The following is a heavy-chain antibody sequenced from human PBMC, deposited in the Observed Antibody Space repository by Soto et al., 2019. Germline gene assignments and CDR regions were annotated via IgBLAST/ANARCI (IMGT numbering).Heavy chain of an antibody. CDR3: ARSIERAAAGILVYFHH. CDR2: ISYDGSNK. D-gene: IGHD6-13*01. CDR1: AVTTSRNA. J-gene: IGHJ1*01. V-gene: IGHV3-30-3*01. Sequence: SAVTTSRNARISSRAAQEKRVEWVAFISYDGSNKYYADSVKGRFTISRDNSKNTLYLQMNSLRAEDTAVYYCARSIERAAAGILVYFHHWGQRTLVPVSA.